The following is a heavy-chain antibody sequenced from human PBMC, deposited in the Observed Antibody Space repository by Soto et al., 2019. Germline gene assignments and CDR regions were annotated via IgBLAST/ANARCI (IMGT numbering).Heavy chain of an antibody. CDR3: ARHYYYYDSSGYGFDY. CDR2: IYYSGST. Sequence: QVQLQESGPGLVKPSETLSLTCTVSGGSISSYYWSWIRQPPGKGLEWIGYIYYSGSTNYNPTLTNRVTIPVDTSKNPFSLKLSSVTAADTAVYYCARHYYYYDSSGYGFDYWGQGTLVTVSS. CDR1: GGSISSYY. D-gene: IGHD3-22*01. V-gene: IGHV4-59*08. J-gene: IGHJ4*02.